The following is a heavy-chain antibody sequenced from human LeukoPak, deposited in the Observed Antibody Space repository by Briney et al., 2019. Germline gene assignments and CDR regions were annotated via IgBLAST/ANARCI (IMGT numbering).Heavy chain of an antibody. Sequence: GSLRLSCAASGFTFSSYWMSWVRQAPGKGLEWIGEINHSGSTDYNPSLKSRVTISVDTSKNQFSLKLSSVTAADTAVYYCARGNSGSYQNFDYWGQGTLVTVSS. D-gene: IGHD1-26*01. CDR3: ARGNSGSYQNFDY. CDR2: INHSGST. V-gene: IGHV4-34*01. J-gene: IGHJ4*02. CDR1: GFTFSSYW.